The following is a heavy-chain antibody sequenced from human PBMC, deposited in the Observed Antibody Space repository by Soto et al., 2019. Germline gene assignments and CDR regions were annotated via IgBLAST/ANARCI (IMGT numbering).Heavy chain of an antibody. V-gene: IGHV3-30*18. Sequence: PGGSLRLSCAASGFTFSSYGMHWVRQAPGKGLEWVAVISYDGSNKYYADSVKGRFTISRDNSKNTLYLQMNSLRAEDTAVYYCAKDQSGSYFGNAFDIWGQGTMVTVSS. CDR1: GFTFSSYG. CDR3: AKDQSGSYFGNAFDI. J-gene: IGHJ3*02. CDR2: ISYDGSNK. D-gene: IGHD1-26*01.